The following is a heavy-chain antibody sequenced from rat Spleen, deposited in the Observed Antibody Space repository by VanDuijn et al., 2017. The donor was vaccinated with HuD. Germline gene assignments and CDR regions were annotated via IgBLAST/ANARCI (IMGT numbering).Heavy chain of an antibody. CDR3: IREGYNSHFLDH. V-gene: IGHV5-31*01. Sequence: EVELVESGGGLVQPGGSLKLSCVVSGFTFDSYWMTWIRQAPGKGLEWITSITNTGGRTFYPDSMKGRFTISRENAKKTLYLQMNSLRPEDTATYYCIREGYNSHFLDHWGQGVMVTVSS. CDR1: GFTFDSYW. D-gene: IGHD1-8*01. CDR2: ITNTGGRT. J-gene: IGHJ2*01.